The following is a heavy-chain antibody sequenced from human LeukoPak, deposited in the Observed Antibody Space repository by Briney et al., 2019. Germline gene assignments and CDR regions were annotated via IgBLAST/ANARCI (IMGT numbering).Heavy chain of an antibody. V-gene: IGHV3-74*01. J-gene: IGHJ4*02. Sequence: GGSLRLSCADSGFTFSTYWIHWVRQTPGKGLDWVSRINPDGSYTSYADSVEGRFTNSRDNARNTLYLQMDSLRVEDTALYYCAMDLAGYHDSWGQGTLVTVSS. CDR1: GFTFSTYW. D-gene: IGHD3-9*01. CDR3: AMDLAGYHDS. CDR2: INPDGSYT.